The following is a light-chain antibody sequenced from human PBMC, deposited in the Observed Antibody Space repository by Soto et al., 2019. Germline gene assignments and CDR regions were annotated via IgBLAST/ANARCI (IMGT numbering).Light chain of an antibody. CDR1: SGDIGSYNR. J-gene: IGLJ1*01. V-gene: IGLV2-14*01. CDR3: SSYTNLTTRACV. CDR2: EVT. Sequence: QSVLTQPASVSGSPGQSITISCTGTSGDIGSYNRVSWYKQHPGKAPKLIIYEVTDRPSGVSNRFSGSKSGNTASLTISGLQAEDEAEYYCSSYTNLTTRACVFGTGPKVTVL.